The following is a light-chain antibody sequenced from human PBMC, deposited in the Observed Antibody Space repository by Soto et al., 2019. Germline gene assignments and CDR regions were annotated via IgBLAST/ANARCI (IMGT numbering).Light chain of an antibody. CDR3: QQYGSSPGT. CDR1: RSVSSNF. V-gene: IGKV3-20*01. Sequence: EIVLTQSPGTLSLSPGERATLSCRTSRSVSSNFLAWYQHKPGQAPRLLSYGASSRATGIPDRFSVIGSGTDFTLTISRLEPEDFAVYYCQQYGSSPGTFGQGTKVEIK. CDR2: GAS. J-gene: IGKJ1*01.